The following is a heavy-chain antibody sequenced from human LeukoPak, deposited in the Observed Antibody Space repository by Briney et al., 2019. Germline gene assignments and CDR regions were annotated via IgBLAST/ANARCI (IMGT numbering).Heavy chain of an antibody. V-gene: IGHV4-31*03. CDR1: DDSISSVGYY. CDR3: ARGLYSLAAADY. CDR2: IYYSGST. Sequence: SETLSLTCTVSDDSISSVGYYWTWIRQYPGKGLEWIGYIYYSGSTYYNPSLKSRVTISVDTSKNQFSLKLSSVTAADTAVYYCARGLYSLAAADYWGQGTLVTVSS. D-gene: IGHD6-13*01. J-gene: IGHJ4*02.